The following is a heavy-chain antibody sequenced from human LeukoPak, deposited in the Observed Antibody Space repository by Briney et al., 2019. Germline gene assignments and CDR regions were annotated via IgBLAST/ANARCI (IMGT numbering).Heavy chain of an antibody. J-gene: IGHJ4*02. D-gene: IGHD3-3*01. CDR2: ISYDGSNK. V-gene: IGHV3-30*04. CDR1: GGTFSRNA. Sequence: SCKASGGTFSRNAISWVRQAPGKGLEWVAVISYDGSNKYYADSVKGRFTISRDNSKNTLYLQMNSLRAEDTAVYYCATQYYDFWSGYYRGLDYWGQGTLVTVSS. CDR3: ATQYYDFWSGYYRGLDY.